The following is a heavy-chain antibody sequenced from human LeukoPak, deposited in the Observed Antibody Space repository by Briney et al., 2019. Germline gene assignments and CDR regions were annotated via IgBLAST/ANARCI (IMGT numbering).Heavy chain of an antibody. J-gene: IGHJ3*02. CDR2: ISSSSSTI. Sequence: GGSLRLSCAASGFTFSSYSMNWVRQAPGKGLEWVSYISSSSSTIYYADSVEGRFTISRDNAKNSLYLQMNSLRAEDTAVYYCARAGYDILTGPDAFDIWGQGTMVTVSS. CDR1: GFTFSSYS. CDR3: ARAGYDILTGPDAFDI. D-gene: IGHD3-9*01. V-gene: IGHV3-48*04.